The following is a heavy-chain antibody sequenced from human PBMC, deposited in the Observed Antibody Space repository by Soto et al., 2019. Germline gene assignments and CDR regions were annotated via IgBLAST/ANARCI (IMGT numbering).Heavy chain of an antibody. CDR3: AYTAVVGTTDFDY. J-gene: IGHJ5*01. V-gene: IGHV3-53*01. CDR1: GFTVSSNY. CDR2: IYSGGST. D-gene: IGHD6-19*01. Sequence: GGSLRLSCAASGFTVSSNYMSWVRQAPGKGLEWVSVIYSGGSTYYADSVKGRFTISRDNSKNTPYLQMNSLRAEDTAVYYCAYTAVVGTTDFDYWGQGTLVTVSS.